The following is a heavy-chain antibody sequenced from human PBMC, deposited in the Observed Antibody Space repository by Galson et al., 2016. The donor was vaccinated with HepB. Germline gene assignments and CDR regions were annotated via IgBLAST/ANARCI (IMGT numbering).Heavy chain of an antibody. D-gene: IGHD1-1*01. Sequence: SLRLSCAAYGFTFSSYGMHWVRQAPGKGLEWVAVISYDGSDKYYADSVRGRFTISRDNSKNTLYLQMSSLRAEDTAVYCCGKDVWRGRGTGYYGMDVWGQGTTVTVSS. V-gene: IGHV3-30*18. CDR2: ISYDGSDK. CDR3: GKDVWRGRGTGYYGMDV. CDR1: GFTFSSYG. J-gene: IGHJ6*01.